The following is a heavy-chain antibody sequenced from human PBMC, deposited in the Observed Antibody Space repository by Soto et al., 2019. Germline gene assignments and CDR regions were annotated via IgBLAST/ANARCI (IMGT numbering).Heavy chain of an antibody. CDR2: ISGDGGTT. CDR1: GFTFNSHA. J-gene: IGHJ4*02. CDR3: AKGLYLGCYYYDY. D-gene: IGHD3-10*01. V-gene: IGHV3-23*01. Sequence: EVQLLESGGGLVQPGGSLTLSCAGSGFTFNSHAMSWVRQAPGKGLKWVSVISGDGGTTYYADSVKGRFTTSRDNSKNTVFLHINSLTAEDTAVYYCAKGLYLGCYYYDYWGQGTLVAVSS.